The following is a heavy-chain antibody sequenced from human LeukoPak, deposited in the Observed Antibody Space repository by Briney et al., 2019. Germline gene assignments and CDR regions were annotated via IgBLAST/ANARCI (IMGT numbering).Heavy chain of an antibody. V-gene: IGHV1-2*02. J-gene: IGHJ5*02. Sequence: ASVKVSCKASGYTFTGYYMHWVRQAPGKGLEWMGWINPNSGGTNYAPKFQGKVTMTRDTSISTAYMELSGLRSDDTAVYFCARGPRNDPWGQGTLVTVSS. CDR2: INPNSGGT. D-gene: IGHD1-14*01. CDR3: ARGPRNDP. CDR1: GYTFTGYY.